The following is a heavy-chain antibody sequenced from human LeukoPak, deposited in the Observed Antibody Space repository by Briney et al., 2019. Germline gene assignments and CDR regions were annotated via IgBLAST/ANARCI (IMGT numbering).Heavy chain of an antibody. V-gene: IGHV1-2*02. CDR2: INPNSGGT. CDR3: ARDPTSSSWPLDAFDI. D-gene: IGHD6-13*01. CDR1: GYTFTGYY. Sequence: ASVKVSCKASGYTFTGYYMHWVRQAPGQGLEGMGWINPNSGGTNYAQKLQGRVTMTTDTSTSTAYMELRSLRSDDTAVYYCARDPTSSSWPLDAFDIWGQGTMVTVSS. J-gene: IGHJ3*02.